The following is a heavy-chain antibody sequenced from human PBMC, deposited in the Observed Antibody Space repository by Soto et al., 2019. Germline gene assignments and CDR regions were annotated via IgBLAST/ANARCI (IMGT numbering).Heavy chain of an antibody. V-gene: IGHV3-33*01. CDR3: ARAAVRYFDWFAYYYYGMDV. J-gene: IGHJ6*02. CDR2: IWYDGSNK. CDR1: GFTFSSYG. D-gene: IGHD3-9*01. Sequence: GGSLRLSCAASGFTFSSYGMHWVRQAPGKGLEWVAVIWYDGSNKYYADSVKGRFTISRDNSKNTLYLQMNSLRAEDTAVYYCARAAVRYFDWFAYYYYGMDVWGQGTTVTVSS.